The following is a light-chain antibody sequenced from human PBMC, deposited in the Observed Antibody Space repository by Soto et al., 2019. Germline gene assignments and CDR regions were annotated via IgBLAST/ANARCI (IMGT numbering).Light chain of an antibody. CDR3: QQIDSYPLT. CDR1: QGIRSS. Sequence: IPLTQSPSSLSASVGDRVTITCRAGQGIRSSLAWYQQKPGKAPKLLISTASTFQSGVPSRFSGSGSGTDFALTISSLQPDDFATYYCQQIDSYPLTFGQGTKVEIK. CDR2: TAS. J-gene: IGKJ1*01. V-gene: IGKV1-9*01.